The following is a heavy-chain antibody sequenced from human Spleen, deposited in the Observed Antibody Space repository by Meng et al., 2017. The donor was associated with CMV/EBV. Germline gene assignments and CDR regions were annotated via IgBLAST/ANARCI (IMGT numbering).Heavy chain of an antibody. CDR1: WFSLSTRGVG. J-gene: IGHJ4*02. CDR3: AHFTFASGDY. Sequence: TCTVAWFSLSTRGVGVGWIRQHPGKALEWLAVIYWNGDERYTPSLKSRLTITKDTSKDEVVLTMTNMDPVDTATYYCAHFTFASGDYWGQGTLVTVSS. CDR2: IYWNGDE. V-gene: IGHV2-5*01. D-gene: IGHD3-10*01.